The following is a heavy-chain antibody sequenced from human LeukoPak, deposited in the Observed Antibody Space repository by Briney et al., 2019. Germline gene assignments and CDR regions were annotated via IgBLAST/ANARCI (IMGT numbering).Heavy chain of an antibody. V-gene: IGHV3-23*01. CDR2: ISGSGGST. J-gene: IGHJ4*02. CDR1: GFTFSSDA. D-gene: IGHD4-17*01. CDR3: ARERHDYGDLYYFDY. Sequence: GGSLRLSGAASGFTFSSDAMRWVRQAPGKGLEWVSAISGSGGSTYYADSVKGRFTISRDNSKNTLYLQMNSLRAEDTAVYYCARERHDYGDLYYFDYWGQGTLVTVSS.